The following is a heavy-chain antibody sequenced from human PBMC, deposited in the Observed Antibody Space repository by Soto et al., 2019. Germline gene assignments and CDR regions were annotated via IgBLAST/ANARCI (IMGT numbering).Heavy chain of an antibody. V-gene: IGHV1-69*01. CDR2: IITIVGSA. D-gene: IGHD2-2*01. CDR1: GGTFSSYA. Sequence: QVQLVQSGAEVKKPGSSVKVSCKASGGTFSSYAISWVRQAPGQGLEWMGGIITIVGSANYAQKFQGRVTITADESTSTAYMELGSLRSEDTAVYYCARSQGSSTSLEIYYYYYYGMDVWGQGTTVTVSS. J-gene: IGHJ6*02. CDR3: ARSQGSSTSLEIYYYYYYGMDV.